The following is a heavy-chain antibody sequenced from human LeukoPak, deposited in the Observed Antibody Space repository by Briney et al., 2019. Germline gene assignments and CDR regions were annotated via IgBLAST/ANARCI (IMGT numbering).Heavy chain of an antibody. CDR3: ARQRRYYGSGSYYYYMDV. V-gene: IGHV4-34*01. J-gene: IGHJ6*03. CDR2: INHSGST. CDR1: GGSFSGYY. Sequence: PSETLSLTCAVYGGSFSGYYWSWIRQPPGKGLEWIGEINHSGSTNYNPSLKSRVTISVDTSKNQFSLKLSSVTAADTAVYYCARQRRYYGSGSYYYYMDVWGKGTTVIISS. D-gene: IGHD3-10*01.